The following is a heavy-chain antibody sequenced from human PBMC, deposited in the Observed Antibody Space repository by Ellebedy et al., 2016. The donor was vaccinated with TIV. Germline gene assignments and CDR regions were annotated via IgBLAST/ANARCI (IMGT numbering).Heavy chain of an antibody. CDR2: ISGSGGST. J-gene: IGHJ4*02. CDR1: GFTFSSYA. Sequence: GESLKISXAASGFTFSSYAMSWVRQAPGKGLEWVSAISGSGGSTYYADSVKGRFTISRDNSKNTLYLQMNSLRAEDTAVYYCAKGDYDFWSGYYPDYWGQGTLVTVSS. CDR3: AKGDYDFWSGYYPDY. V-gene: IGHV3-23*01. D-gene: IGHD3-3*01.